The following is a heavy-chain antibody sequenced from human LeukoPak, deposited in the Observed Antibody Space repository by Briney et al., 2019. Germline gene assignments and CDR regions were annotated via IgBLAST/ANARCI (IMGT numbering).Heavy chain of an antibody. CDR3: ARGTAHSSGWYWFDP. V-gene: IGHV1-8*01. J-gene: IGHJ5*02. CDR1: GYTFTSYD. Sequence: ASVKVSCKASGYTFTSYDVNWVRQATGQGLEWMGWMNPNSGNTGYAQKFQGRVTMTRNTSISTAYMELSSLRSEDTAVYYCARGTAHSSGWYWFDPWGQGTLVTVSS. D-gene: IGHD6-19*01. CDR2: MNPNSGNT.